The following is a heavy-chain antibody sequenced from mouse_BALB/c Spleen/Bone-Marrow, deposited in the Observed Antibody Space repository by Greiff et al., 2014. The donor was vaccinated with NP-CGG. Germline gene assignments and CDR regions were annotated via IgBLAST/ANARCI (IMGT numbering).Heavy chain of an antibody. Sequence: DVQLQESGAELVRPGALVKLSCKASGFNIKDYYMHRVKQRPEQGLEWIGWIDPENGNTIYDPKFQGKASITADTSSNTAYLQLSSLTSEDTAVYYCARCNWDEYYAMDYWGQGTSVTVSS. J-gene: IGHJ4*01. V-gene: IGHV14-1*02. CDR2: IDPENGNT. D-gene: IGHD4-1*01. CDR3: ARCNWDEYYAMDY. CDR1: GFNIKDYY.